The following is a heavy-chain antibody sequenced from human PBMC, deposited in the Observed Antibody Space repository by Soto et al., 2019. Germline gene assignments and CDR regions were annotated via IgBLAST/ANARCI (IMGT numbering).Heavy chain of an antibody. CDR3: AKKTDSSSPWGALDI. Sequence: EVQLLESGGGLVQPGGSLRLSCAASGFTFSSYAMTWVRQAPAQGLEWVSGISGSGGTTYYADSVKGRFTISRDSSKNTLYSQMDSLRVKDTAVYYCAKKTDSSSPWGALDIWGQGTMVSVFS. V-gene: IGHV3-23*01. D-gene: IGHD6-6*01. CDR2: ISGSGGTT. CDR1: GFTFSSYA. J-gene: IGHJ3*02.